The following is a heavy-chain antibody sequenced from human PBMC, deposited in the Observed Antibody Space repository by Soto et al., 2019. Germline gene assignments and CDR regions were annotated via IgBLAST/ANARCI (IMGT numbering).Heavy chain of an antibody. CDR1: GYTFTSYD. V-gene: IGHV1-8*01. J-gene: IGHJ6*02. Sequence: QVQLVQSGAEVKKPGASVKVSCKASGYTFTSYDINWVRQATGQGLEWRGWMNPNRGNTGYAQKFQGRGTKTRNTSRSTAYMELSSLRSEDTAVYYCARGMTTVTSGGLDVWGQGTTVTVSS. CDR3: ARGMTTVTSGGLDV. D-gene: IGHD4-17*01. CDR2: MNPNRGNT.